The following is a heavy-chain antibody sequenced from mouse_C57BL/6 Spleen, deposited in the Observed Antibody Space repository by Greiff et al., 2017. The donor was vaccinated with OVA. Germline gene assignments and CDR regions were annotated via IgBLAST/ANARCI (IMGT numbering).Heavy chain of an antibody. V-gene: IGHV5-9*01. D-gene: IGHD1-1*01. Sequence: EVQVVESGGGLVKPGGSLKLSCAASGFTFSSYTMSWVRQTPEKRLEWVATISGGGGNTYYPDSVKGRFTISRDNAKNTLYLQMSSLRSEDTALYYCARRYGSSFYYAMDYWGQGTSVTVSS. J-gene: IGHJ4*01. CDR3: ARRYGSSFYYAMDY. CDR1: GFTFSSYT. CDR2: ISGGGGNT.